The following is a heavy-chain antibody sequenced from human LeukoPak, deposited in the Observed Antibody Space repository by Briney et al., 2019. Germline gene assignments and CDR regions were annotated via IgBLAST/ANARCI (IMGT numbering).Heavy chain of an antibody. CDR3: ARDTKTYDFDY. D-gene: IGHD5-12*01. V-gene: IGHV3-30*01. CDR2: ISYDGSNK. Sequence: GSLRLSCAASGFTFSSFAMHWVRQAPGKGLEWVAVISYDGSNKYYADSVKGRFTISRDNSKNTLYLQMNSLRAEDTAVYYCARDTKTYDFDYWGQGTLVTVSS. CDR1: GFTFSSFA. J-gene: IGHJ4*02.